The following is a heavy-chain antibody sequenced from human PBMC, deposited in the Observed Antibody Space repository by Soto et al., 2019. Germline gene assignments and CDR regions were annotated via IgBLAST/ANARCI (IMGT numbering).Heavy chain of an antibody. Sequence: QVQLQESGPGLVKPSETLSLTCSVPDGSVGTYYWTWILQPPGKGLQWIGYVYYSGSTNYNPSLQSRVTMSVETSNIQFSLKLNSVTAADPAVYYCARRGLESWYFDLWGRGTLVTVSS. CDR3: ARRGLESWYFDL. CDR2: VYYSGST. CDR1: DGSVGTYY. D-gene: IGHD1-1*01. J-gene: IGHJ2*01. V-gene: IGHV4-59*08.